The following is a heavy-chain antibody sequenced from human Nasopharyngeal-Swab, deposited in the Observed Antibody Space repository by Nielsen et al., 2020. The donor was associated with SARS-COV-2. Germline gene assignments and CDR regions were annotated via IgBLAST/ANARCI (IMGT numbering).Heavy chain of an antibody. J-gene: IGHJ4*02. Sequence: GESLKISCAASGFTFSDYYMSWIRQAPGKGLEWVSYISSSGSTIYYADSVKGRFTISRDNAKNSLYLQMNSLRAEDTDVYYCARARGYSGYGFDYWGQGTLVTVSS. CDR2: ISSSGSTI. CDR3: ARARGYSGYGFDY. D-gene: IGHD5-12*01. V-gene: IGHV3-11*01. CDR1: GFTFSDYY.